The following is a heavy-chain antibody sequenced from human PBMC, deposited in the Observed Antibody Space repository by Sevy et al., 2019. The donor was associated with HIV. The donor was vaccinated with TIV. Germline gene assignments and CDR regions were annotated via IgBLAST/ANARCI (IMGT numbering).Heavy chain of an antibody. CDR1: GFTFSSYW. J-gene: IGHJ4*02. CDR2: VNSVGSNT. Sequence: GGSLRLSCATSGFTFSSYWFHWVRQAPGKGLEWVTGVNSVGSNTNYADSVKGRFTISRDCAKDTLCLQMNALRAEDTAVYFCVAANSWEDYWGQGTLVTVSS. V-gene: IGHV3-74*01. CDR3: VAANSWEDY. D-gene: IGHD1-26*01.